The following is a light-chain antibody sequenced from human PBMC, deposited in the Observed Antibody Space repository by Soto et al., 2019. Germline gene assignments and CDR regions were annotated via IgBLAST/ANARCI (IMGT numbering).Light chain of an antibody. CDR2: KAS. J-gene: IGKJ5*01. Sequence: DIQMTQSPSTLSASVGDRVTITCRASQGISSWLAWYQQKPGKAPKLLIYKASTLESGVPSNFSGSGSGTEFTLTISSLQPEDFATYYCLQHNSYPITFGQGTRLEIK. CDR1: QGISSW. V-gene: IGKV1-5*03. CDR3: LQHNSYPIT.